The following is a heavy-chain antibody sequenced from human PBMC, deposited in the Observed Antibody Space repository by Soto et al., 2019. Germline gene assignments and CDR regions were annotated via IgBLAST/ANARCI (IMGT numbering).Heavy chain of an antibody. J-gene: IGHJ4*02. D-gene: IGHD6-13*01. Sequence: QVQLQESGPGLVKPSATLSLTCTVSGGSIGNSYWSWIRQSPGEGLEWIGYIYYSGSSNYNPSLKSRVSISVDTSKNQFSLKLSSVTAADTAVYYCARHSSSWPIFDYWGQGTLVIVSS. CDR2: IYYSGSS. CDR3: ARHSSSWPIFDY. CDR1: GGSIGNSY. V-gene: IGHV4-59*08.